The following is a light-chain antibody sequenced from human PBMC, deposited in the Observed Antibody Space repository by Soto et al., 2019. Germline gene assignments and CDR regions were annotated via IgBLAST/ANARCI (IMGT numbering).Light chain of an antibody. CDR3: QQRSNWPPGFT. CDR2: DAS. Sequence: EIVLTQSPATLSLSPGERATLSCRASQSVSSYLDWYQQKPGQAPRLLIYDASNRATGIPARFSGSGSGTDFTLTISSLEPEDFAVYYCQQRSNWPPGFTFGGGTKVEIK. V-gene: IGKV3-11*01. J-gene: IGKJ4*01. CDR1: QSVSSY.